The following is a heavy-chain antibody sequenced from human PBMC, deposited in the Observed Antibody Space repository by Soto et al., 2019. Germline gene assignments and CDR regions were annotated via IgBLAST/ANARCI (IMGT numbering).Heavy chain of an antibody. Sequence: GGSLRLSCAASGFIFTNYAMNWVRQAPGKGLEWVSVIGGRGNSAYYADSVQGRFTISRDNSKNTLSLQMSSLTADDTAIYYCVREGRGSFDFWGRGTMVT. D-gene: IGHD5-12*01. J-gene: IGHJ3*01. V-gene: IGHV3-23*01. CDR1: GFIFTNYA. CDR3: VREGRGSFDF. CDR2: IGGRGNSA.